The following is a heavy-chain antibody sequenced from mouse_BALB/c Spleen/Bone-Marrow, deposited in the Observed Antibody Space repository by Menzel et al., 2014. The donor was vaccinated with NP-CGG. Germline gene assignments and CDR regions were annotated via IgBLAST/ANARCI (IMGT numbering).Heavy chain of an antibody. V-gene: IGHV5-12-2*01. CDR1: GFTFSSYT. J-gene: IGHJ4*01. Sequence: EVQLQQSGGGLVQPGGSLKLSCAASGFTFSSYTMSWVRQTPEKRLEWVAYISNGGGSTYYPDTVKGRFTISRDNAKNTLYLQMSSLKSEDTAMYYCARRDGGPMDYWGQGTPVTVSS. D-gene: IGHD2-3*01. CDR3: ARRDGGPMDY. CDR2: ISNGGGST.